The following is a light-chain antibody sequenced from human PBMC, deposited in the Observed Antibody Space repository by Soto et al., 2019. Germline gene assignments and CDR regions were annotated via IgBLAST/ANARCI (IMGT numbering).Light chain of an antibody. J-gene: IGLJ1*01. Sequence: QSALTQPASVSGSPGQSITISCTGTSSDVGSYNLVSWYQQYPGKAPKLIIYEGSKRPSGVSNRFSGSKSGNTASLTISGLQAEDEGDYYCCSYGGSATSYVFGTGTKLTVL. V-gene: IGLV2-23*01. CDR2: EGS. CDR1: SSDVGSYNL. CDR3: CSYGGSATSYV.